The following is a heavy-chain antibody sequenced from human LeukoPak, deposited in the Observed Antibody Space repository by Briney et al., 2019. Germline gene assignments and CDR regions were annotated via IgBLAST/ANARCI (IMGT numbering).Heavy chain of an antibody. CDR3: ARQLRRWLLPNYYYYMDV. CDR2: INHSGNT. Sequence: PSETLSLTCAVYGGSFSGYYWSWIRQPPGKGLEWIGEINHSGNTNYNPSLKSRVTISVDTSKNQISLKLSSVTAADTAVYYCARQLRRWLLPNYYYYMDVWGKGTTVTISS. CDR1: GGSFSGYY. V-gene: IGHV4-34*01. D-gene: IGHD5-24*01. J-gene: IGHJ6*03.